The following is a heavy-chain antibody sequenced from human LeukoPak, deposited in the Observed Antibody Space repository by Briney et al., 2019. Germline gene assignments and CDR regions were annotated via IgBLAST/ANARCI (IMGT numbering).Heavy chain of an antibody. CDR2: INHSGST. Sequence: SETLSLTCAVYGGSFSGYYWSWIRQLPGKGLEWIGEINHSGSTNYNPSLKSRVTISVDTSKNQFSLKLSSVTAADTAVYYCARYYSGYDSDAFDIWGQGTMVTVSS. CDR1: GGSFSGYY. CDR3: ARYYSGYDSDAFDI. J-gene: IGHJ3*02. V-gene: IGHV4-34*01. D-gene: IGHD5-12*01.